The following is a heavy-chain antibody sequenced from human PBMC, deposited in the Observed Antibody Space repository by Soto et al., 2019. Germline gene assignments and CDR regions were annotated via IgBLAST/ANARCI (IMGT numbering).Heavy chain of an antibody. CDR2: IYPGDSDT. CDR3: ARHNGAFGVVIYYYYGMDV. Sequence: PGESLKISCKGSGYSFTSYWIGWVRQMPGKGLEWMGIIYPGDSDTRYSPSFQGQVTTSADKSISTAYLQWSSLKASDTAMYYCARHNGAFGVVIYYYYGMDVWGQGTTVTVSS. V-gene: IGHV5-51*01. CDR1: GYSFTSYW. J-gene: IGHJ6*02. D-gene: IGHD3-3*01.